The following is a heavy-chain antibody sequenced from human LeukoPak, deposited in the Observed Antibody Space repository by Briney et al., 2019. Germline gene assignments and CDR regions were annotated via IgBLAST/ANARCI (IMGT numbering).Heavy chain of an antibody. V-gene: IGHV4-34*01. CDR3: ARDYRSRYYYDSSGYYCWFDP. Sequence: PSETLSLTCAVYGGSFSGYYWSWIRQPPGKGLEWIGEINHSGSTNYNPSLKSRVTISVDTSKNQSSLKLSSVTAADTAVYYCARDYRSRYYYDSSGYYCWFDPWGQGTLVTVSS. D-gene: IGHD3-22*01. J-gene: IGHJ5*02. CDR2: INHSGST. CDR1: GGSFSGYY.